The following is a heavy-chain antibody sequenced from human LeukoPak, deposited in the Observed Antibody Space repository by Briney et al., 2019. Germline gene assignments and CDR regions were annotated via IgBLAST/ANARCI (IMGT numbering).Heavy chain of an antibody. CDR2: IIPIFGTA. CDR1: GGTFSSYA. Sequence: SVKVSCKASGGTFSSYAISWVRQAPGQGLEWMGGIIPIFGTANYAQKFQGRVTITADESTSTAYMELSSLRSEDTAVYYCARGSGSSLSDDNWFDPWGQGTLVTVSS. D-gene: IGHD1-26*01. V-gene: IGHV1-69*13. CDR3: ARGSGSSLSDDNWFDP. J-gene: IGHJ5*02.